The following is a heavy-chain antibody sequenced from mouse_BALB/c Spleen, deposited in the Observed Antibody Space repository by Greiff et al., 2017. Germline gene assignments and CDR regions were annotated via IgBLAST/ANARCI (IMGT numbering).Heavy chain of an antibody. CDR3: ARSVGNYDY. Sequence: QVQLKESGAELARPGASVKLSCKASGYTFTSYWMQWVKQRPGQGLEWIGAIYPGDGDTRYTQKFKGKATLTADKSSSTAYMQLSSLASEDSAVYYCARSVGNYDYWGQGTTLTVSS. J-gene: IGHJ2*01. D-gene: IGHD1-1*02. V-gene: IGHV1-87*01. CDR2: IYPGDGDT. CDR1: GYTFTSYW.